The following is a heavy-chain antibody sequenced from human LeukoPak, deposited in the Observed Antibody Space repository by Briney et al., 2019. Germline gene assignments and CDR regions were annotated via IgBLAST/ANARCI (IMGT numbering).Heavy chain of an antibody. CDR1: GFTFSSYT. CDR3: ARETPATARYFDL. CDR2: ISTTGVYI. J-gene: IGHJ2*01. D-gene: IGHD1-26*01. V-gene: IGHV3-21*01. Sequence: PGGSLRISCAASGFTFSSYTRVWVRQAPGKGREWVSSISTTGVYIYTPDSLKGRFTISTDNARKSLYLQMSSMRVDDTAVYFCARETPATARYFDLWGRGTLVTVSS.